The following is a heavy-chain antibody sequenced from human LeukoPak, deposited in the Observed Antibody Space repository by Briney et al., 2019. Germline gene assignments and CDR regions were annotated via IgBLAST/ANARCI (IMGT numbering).Heavy chain of an antibody. CDR2: ISGSGGST. V-gene: IGHV3-23*01. D-gene: IGHD3-22*01. CDR3: ANTHYYDSSGMEVPFDY. Sequence: PGGSLRLSCAASGFTFSSYAMGWVRQAPGKGLEWVSAISGSGGSTYYADSVKGRFTISRDNSKNTLYLQMNSLRAEDTAVYYCANTHYYDSSGMEVPFDYWGQGTLVTVSS. J-gene: IGHJ4*02. CDR1: GFTFSSYA.